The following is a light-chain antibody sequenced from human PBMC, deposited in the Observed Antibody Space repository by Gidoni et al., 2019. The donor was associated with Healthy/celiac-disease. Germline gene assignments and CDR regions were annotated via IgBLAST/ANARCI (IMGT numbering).Light chain of an antibody. J-gene: IGKJ2*01. V-gene: IGKV1-5*03. CDR3: QQYNSYPYT. CDR2: QAS. Sequence: DIQMTQSPSTLSASVGDRVTITCRASQSISSCFAWYQQKPGKAPKLLIYQASSLESGVPSTFIGSVSGTEFTLTLCSLQPDDFSTYYFQQYNSYPYTFGQGTKLEIK. CDR1: QSISSC.